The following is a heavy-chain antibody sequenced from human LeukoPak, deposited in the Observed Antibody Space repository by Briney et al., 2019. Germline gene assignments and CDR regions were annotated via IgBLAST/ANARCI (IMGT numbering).Heavy chain of an antibody. CDR2: IIPIFGTA. CDR1: GGTFISYA. D-gene: IGHD4-23*01. J-gene: IGHJ3*02. Sequence: SVKVSCKASGGTFISYAISWVRQAPGQGLEWMGRIIPIFGTANYAQKFQGRVTITTDESTCTAYMELSSLRSEDTAVYYCARETSMVVNWDHRLGAFDIWGQGTMVTVSS. CDR3: ARETSMVVNWDHRLGAFDI. V-gene: IGHV1-69*05.